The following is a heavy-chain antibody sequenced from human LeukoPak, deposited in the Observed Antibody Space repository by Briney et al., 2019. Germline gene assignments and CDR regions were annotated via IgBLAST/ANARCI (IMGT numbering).Heavy chain of an antibody. V-gene: IGHV4-34*01. D-gene: IGHD3-10*01. Sequence: PSETLSLTCAVYGGSFSGYYWSWIRQPPGKGLEWIGEINHSGSTNYNPSLKSRVTISVDTSKNQFSLKLSSVTAADTAVYYCARHARVWFGRRNWFDPWGQGTLVTVSS. CDR1: GGSFSGYY. CDR3: ARHARVWFGRRNWFDP. J-gene: IGHJ5*02. CDR2: INHSGST.